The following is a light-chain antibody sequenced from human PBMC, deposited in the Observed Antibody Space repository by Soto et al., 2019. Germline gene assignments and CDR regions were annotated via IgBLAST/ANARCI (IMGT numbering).Light chain of an antibody. CDR3: QPWGTGIQV. Sequence: QAVVTQSPSASASLGASVKLTCTLSSGHNSYAIAWHQQQPEKGPRYLMKLNSDGSHSKGDGIPDRFSGSSSGAERYLTISRLQFEDEADYYCQPWGTGIQVFGTGTKLTVL. V-gene: IGLV4-69*01. CDR1: SGHNSYA. J-gene: IGLJ1*01. CDR2: LNSDGSH.